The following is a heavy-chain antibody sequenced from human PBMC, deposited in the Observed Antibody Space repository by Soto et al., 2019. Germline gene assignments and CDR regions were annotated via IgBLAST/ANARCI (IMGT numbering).Heavy chain of an antibody. V-gene: IGHV1-18*01. Sequence: ASVKVSCKASGYTLTSYGISWVRQAPGQGLEWMGWISAYNGNTNYAQKLQGRVTMTTDTSTSTAYMELRSLRSDDTAVCYCARDRGYCSGGSCYQHSISGAFDIWGQGTMVTVSS. CDR2: ISAYNGNT. D-gene: IGHD2-15*01. CDR1: GYTLTSYG. CDR3: ARDRGYCSGGSCYQHSISGAFDI. J-gene: IGHJ3*02.